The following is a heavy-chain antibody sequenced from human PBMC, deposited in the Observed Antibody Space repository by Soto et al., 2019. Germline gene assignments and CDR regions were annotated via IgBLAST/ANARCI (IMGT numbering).Heavy chain of an antibody. CDR3: ARGGAGSNYYDSSGYYYLDY. V-gene: IGHV3-21*01. D-gene: IGHD3-22*01. J-gene: IGHJ4*02. CDR2: TISGTTYI. CDR1: GFTFSSYD. Sequence: DVQLVESGGGLVKPGGSLRLSCAASGFTFSSYDMNWVRQAPGKGLEWVSSTISGTTYIYYADSLKGRFTISRDNAKNSLSLQMNGLRAEDTAVYYCARGGAGSNYYDSSGYYYLDYWGQGTLVTVSS.